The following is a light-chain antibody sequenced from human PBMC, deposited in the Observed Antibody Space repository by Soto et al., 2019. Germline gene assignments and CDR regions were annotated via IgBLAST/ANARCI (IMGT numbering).Light chain of an antibody. J-gene: IGLJ1*01. CDR2: SNN. V-gene: IGLV1-47*02. CDR1: SSNIGSNY. CDR3: AAWDDSLSGYV. Sequence: QSLLTQPPSASGTPGQRVTISCSGSSSNIGSNYVYWYQQLPGTAPKLLIYSNNQRPSGVPDRFSGSKSGTSASLAISGLRSEDEADYYCAAWDDSLSGYVFRTGTKVTVL.